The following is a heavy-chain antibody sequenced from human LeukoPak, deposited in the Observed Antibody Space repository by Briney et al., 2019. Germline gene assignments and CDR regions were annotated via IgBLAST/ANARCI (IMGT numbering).Heavy chain of an antibody. Sequence: GASVKVSCKASGYTFTSYGISWVRQAPGQGLEWMGWISAYNGNTNYAQKLQGRVTMTTDTSTSTAYMELRSLRSDDTAVYYCARDGYSSGWYDWFDPWGQGTLVTVSS. V-gene: IGHV1-18*01. CDR3: ARDGYSSGWYDWFDP. CDR2: ISAYNGNT. J-gene: IGHJ5*02. D-gene: IGHD6-19*01. CDR1: GYTFTSYG.